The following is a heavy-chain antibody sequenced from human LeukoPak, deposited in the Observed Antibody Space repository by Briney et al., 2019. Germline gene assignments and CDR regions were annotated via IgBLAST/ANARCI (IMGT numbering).Heavy chain of an antibody. Sequence: PSETLSLTCTVSGASITSSYWSWIRQPPGKGLEWIGYVYHTGNTDHNPSLRSRVTISLDTSKSHFTLSLSSATAADTAVYFCARHPFSNPFDFWGRGTLVTVSS. D-gene: IGHD2/OR15-2a*01. J-gene: IGHJ4*02. CDR3: ARHPFSNPFDF. CDR2: VYHTGNT. V-gene: IGHV4-59*08. CDR1: GASITSSY.